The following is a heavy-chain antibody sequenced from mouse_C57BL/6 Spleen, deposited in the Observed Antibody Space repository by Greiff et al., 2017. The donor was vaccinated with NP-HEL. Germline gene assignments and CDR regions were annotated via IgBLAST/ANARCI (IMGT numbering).Heavy chain of an antibody. J-gene: IGHJ2*01. CDR1: GFSLTSYG. CDR3: ARNGLDYDENYFDY. V-gene: IGHV2-2*01. Sequence: VKLMESGPGLVQPSQSLSITCTVPGFSLTSYGVHWVRQSPGKGLEWLGVIWSGGSTDYNAAFISRLSISKDNAKSQVFFKMNNLQADDTAIYYSARNGLDYDENYFDYWGQGTTLTVAS. CDR2: IWSGGST. D-gene: IGHD1-1*01.